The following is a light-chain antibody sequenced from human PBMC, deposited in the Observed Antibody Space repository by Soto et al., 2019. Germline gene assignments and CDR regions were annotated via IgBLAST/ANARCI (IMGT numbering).Light chain of an antibody. CDR1: SSDVGGYNY. CDR2: EVS. J-gene: IGLJ7*01. CDR3: QTWGTGLYAV. V-gene: IGLV2-14*01. Sequence: QSALTQPASVSGSPGQSITISCTGTSSDVGGYNYVSWYQQHPGKAPKLMIYEVSNRPSGVSNRFSGSKSGNTASLTISGLQAEDEADYYCQTWGTGLYAVFGGGTQLTVL.